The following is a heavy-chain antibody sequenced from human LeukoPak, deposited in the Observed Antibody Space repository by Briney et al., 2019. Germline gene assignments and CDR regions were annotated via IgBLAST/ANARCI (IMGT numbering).Heavy chain of an antibody. V-gene: IGHV4-34*01. J-gene: IGHJ6*03. CDR1: GGSFSGYY. D-gene: IGHD7-27*01. CDR2: INHSGST. Sequence: RASETLSLTCAVYGGSFSGYYWSWIRQPPGKGLEWIGEINHSGSTNYNPSLKSRVTISVDTSKNQFSLKLSSVTAADTAVYYCARGLGLGIFNYYYYMDVRGKGTTVTVSS. CDR3: ARGLGLGIFNYYYYMDV.